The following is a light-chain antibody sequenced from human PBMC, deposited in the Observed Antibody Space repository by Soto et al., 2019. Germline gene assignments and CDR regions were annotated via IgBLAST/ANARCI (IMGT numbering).Light chain of an antibody. J-gene: IGKJ4*01. CDR3: QQYNDWPPA. CDR2: GAS. Sequence: ETVMTQSPATLSLSTGERATLSCRASQSVSSKLVWYQQKPGQAPRFLIYGASTRATGIPARFRGSGSGTEFTLTIDSLQSEDFAVSYCQQYNDWPPAFGGGTKVEIK. CDR1: QSVSSK. V-gene: IGKV3-15*01.